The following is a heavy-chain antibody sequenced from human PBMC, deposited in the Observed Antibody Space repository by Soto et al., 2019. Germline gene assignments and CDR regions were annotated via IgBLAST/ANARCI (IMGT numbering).Heavy chain of an antibody. CDR1: GFTFDDYA. CDR3: ARDRELEPYYLDY. CDR2: ISWNSGSI. D-gene: IGHD1-1*01. Sequence: GGSLRLSCAASGFTFDDYAMHWVRQAPGKGLEWVSGISWNSGSIGYADSVKGRFTISRDNAKNSLYLQMNSLRAEDTALYYCARDRELEPYYLDYWGEGSLVTVAS. V-gene: IGHV3-9*01. J-gene: IGHJ4*02.